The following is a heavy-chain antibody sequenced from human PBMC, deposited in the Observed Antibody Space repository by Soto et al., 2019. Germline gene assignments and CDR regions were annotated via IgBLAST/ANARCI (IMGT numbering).Heavy chain of an antibody. CDR1: GYTFTSYG. V-gene: IGHV1-18*01. D-gene: IGHD1-26*01. J-gene: IGHJ4*02. Sequence: ASVKVSCKASGYTFTSYGISWVRQAPGQGLEWMGWISAYNGNTNYAQKLQGRVTMTTDTSTSTASMELRSLRSDDTAVYYCARGPTLPYIVGATTFDVWGQGPPVTVSS. CDR2: ISAYNGNT. CDR3: ARGPTLPYIVGATTFDV.